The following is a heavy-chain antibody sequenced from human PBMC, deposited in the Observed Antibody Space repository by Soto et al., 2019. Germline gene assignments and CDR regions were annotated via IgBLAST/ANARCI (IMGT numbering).Heavy chain of an antibody. CDR2: ISAYNGNT. Sequence: QVQLVQSGAEVKKPGASVKVSCKASGYTFTSYGISWVRQAPGQGLEWMGWISAYNGNTNYAQKLQGRVTMTTDTSTSTGYMELRSLRSDDTAVYYCARDRGVAAAGTNRPFDYWGQGTLVTVSS. CDR1: GYTFTSYG. J-gene: IGHJ4*02. V-gene: IGHV1-18*04. D-gene: IGHD6-13*01. CDR3: ARDRGVAAAGTNRPFDY.